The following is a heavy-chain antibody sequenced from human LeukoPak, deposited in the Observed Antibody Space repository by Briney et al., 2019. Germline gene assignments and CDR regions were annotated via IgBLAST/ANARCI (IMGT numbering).Heavy chain of an antibody. CDR2: INPNSGDT. V-gene: IGHV1-2*02. CDR3: ARADWSMPDY. D-gene: IGHD1-1*01. Sequence: ASVKVSCKPAGYTFTAYYLDWVRQAPGQGLEWMGWINPNSGDTNFAQKFQGRVTMTRDTSISTVYMELSRLRSDDTAVYYCARADWSMPDYWGQGTLVTVSS. J-gene: IGHJ4*02. CDR1: GYTFTAYY.